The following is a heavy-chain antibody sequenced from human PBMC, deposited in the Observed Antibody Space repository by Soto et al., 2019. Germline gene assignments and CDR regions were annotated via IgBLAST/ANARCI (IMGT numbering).Heavy chain of an antibody. V-gene: IGHV3-11*01. CDR1: GFTFSDYY. J-gene: IGHJ6*03. CDR2: ISSSGSTI. CDR3: ARAATMVRGAALYYYYHMDV. D-gene: IGHD3-10*01. Sequence: GGSLRLSCAASGFTFSDYYMSWIRQAPGKGLEWVSYISSSGSTIYYADSVKGRFTISRDNAKNSLYLQMNSLRAEDTAVYYCARAATMVRGAALYYYYHMDVWGKGTTVTVSS.